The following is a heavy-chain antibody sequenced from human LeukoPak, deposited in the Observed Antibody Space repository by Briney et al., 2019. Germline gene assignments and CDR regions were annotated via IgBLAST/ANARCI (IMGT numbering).Heavy chain of an antibody. D-gene: IGHD1-26*01. CDR1: GLTFSSYG. CDR3: AKDKYSGSYYFDY. J-gene: IGHJ4*02. CDR2: ISYDGSNK. V-gene: IGHV3-30*18. Sequence: GGSLRLSCAASGLTFSSYGMHWVRQAPGKGLEWVAVISYDGSNKYYADSVKGRFTISRDNSKNTLYLQMNSLRAEDTAVYYCAKDKYSGSYYFDYWGQGTLVTVSS.